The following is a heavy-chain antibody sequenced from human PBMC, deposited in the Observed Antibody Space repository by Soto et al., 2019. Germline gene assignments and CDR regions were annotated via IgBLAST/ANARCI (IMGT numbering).Heavy chain of an antibody. D-gene: IGHD6-19*01. Sequence: PSETLSLTCTVSGGSMSSGGYYWSWIRQHPGKGLEWIGYIYYSGSTYYNPSLKSRVTISVDTSKNQFSLKLSSVTAADTAVYYCARGGGWPLRQNYYFDYWGQGTLVTVSS. CDR3: ARGGGWPLRQNYYFDY. V-gene: IGHV4-31*03. J-gene: IGHJ4*02. CDR1: GGSMSSGGYY. CDR2: IYYSGST.